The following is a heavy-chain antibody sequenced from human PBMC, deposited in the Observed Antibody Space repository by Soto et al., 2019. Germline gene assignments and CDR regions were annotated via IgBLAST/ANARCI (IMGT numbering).Heavy chain of an antibody. Sequence: SETLSLTCSVSGGSMRNYYWNWIRQPPGRGLEWIGYVYHSGSTNYNPSLKSRVSMSVDVSRNHFSLTLHSVTAADTAAYFCTSSYSTSSSPDYWGQGTLVTVSS. D-gene: IGHD6-6*01. CDR1: GGSMRNYY. CDR3: TSSYSTSSSPDY. CDR2: VYHSGST. J-gene: IGHJ4*02. V-gene: IGHV4-59*01.